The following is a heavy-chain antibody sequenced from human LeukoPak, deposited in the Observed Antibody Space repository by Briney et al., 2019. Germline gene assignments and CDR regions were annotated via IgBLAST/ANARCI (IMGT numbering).Heavy chain of an antibody. Sequence: GASVKVSCKASGYTFTSYAMNWVRQAPGQGLEWMGWSSAYNGNTNYAQKLQGRVTMTTDTSTSTAYMELRSLRSDDTAVYYCARGGNSGWRTPNDDYWGQGTLVTVSS. CDR3: ARGGNSGWRTPNDDY. J-gene: IGHJ4*02. D-gene: IGHD6-19*01. V-gene: IGHV1-18*01. CDR2: SSAYNGNT. CDR1: GYTFTSYA.